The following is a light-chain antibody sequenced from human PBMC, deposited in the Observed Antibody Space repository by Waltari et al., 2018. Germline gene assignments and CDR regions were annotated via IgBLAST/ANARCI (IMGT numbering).Light chain of an antibody. J-gene: IGKJ2*01. CDR1: QSVSSNF. Sequence: EIVLTQSPGTLSLSPGERATLSCRASQSVSSNFLAWYQQKPGQAPRHLIYGASSRATGIPDRFSCSGSGTDFTLTISRLEPEDFAVYYCQQYGNSPPYTFGQGTKLEIK. V-gene: IGKV3-20*01. CDR3: QQYGNSPPYT. CDR2: GAS.